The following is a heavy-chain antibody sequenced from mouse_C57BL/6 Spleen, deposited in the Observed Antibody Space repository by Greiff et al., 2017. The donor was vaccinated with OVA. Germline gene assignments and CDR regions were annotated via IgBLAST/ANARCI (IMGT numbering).Heavy chain of an antibody. Sequence: VQLQQSGAELVRPGASVTLSCKASGYTFTDYEMHWVKQTPVHGLAWIGAIDPETGGTAYNQKFKGKAILTADKSSSTAYMELRSLTSEDSAVYYCTSTGWDVRYFDVWGTGTTVTVSS. CDR2: IDPETGGT. CDR3: TSTGWDVRYFDV. V-gene: IGHV1-15*01. CDR1: GYTFTDYE. J-gene: IGHJ1*03. D-gene: IGHD4-1*01.